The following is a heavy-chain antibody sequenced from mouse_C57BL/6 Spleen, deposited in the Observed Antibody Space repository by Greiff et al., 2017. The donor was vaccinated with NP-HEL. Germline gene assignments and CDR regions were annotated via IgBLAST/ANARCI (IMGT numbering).Heavy chain of an antibody. V-gene: IGHV1-52*01. CDR3: ARKGNDFDY. J-gene: IGHJ2*01. CDR2: IDPSDSYT. Sequence: QVQLPQPGAELVRPGSSVKLSCKASGYTFTSYLLNLVKQRPIQCLEWLVHIDPSDSYTHYNQKFKDKATLTVYKSSSTAYMQRSSLTSEDSAVYYCARKGNDFDYWGQGTTLTVSS. CDR1: GYTFTSYL.